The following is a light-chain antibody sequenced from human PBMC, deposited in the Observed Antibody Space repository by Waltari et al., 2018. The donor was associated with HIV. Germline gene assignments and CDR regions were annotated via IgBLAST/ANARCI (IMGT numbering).Light chain of an antibody. CDR2: NAT. J-gene: IGLJ3*02. CDR3: SSYVTGGSLL. V-gene: IGLV2-18*02. Sequence: QSALTQPASVSGSPGQSVTISCIGSDIDIGIYDYISWYHHPPNRAPRLVVFNATSRPSGSPVRFAGAKSGNTASLTISGLQADDEGVYYCSSYVTGGSLLFGGGTQVTVL. CDR1: DIDIGIYDY.